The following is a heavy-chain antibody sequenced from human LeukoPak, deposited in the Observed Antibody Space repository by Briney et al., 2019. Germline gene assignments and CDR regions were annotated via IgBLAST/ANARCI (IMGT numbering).Heavy chain of an antibody. CDR3: ARGQGTVTTH. J-gene: IGHJ4*02. D-gene: IGHD4-17*01. CDR2: INHSGSA. Sequence: SETPSLTCAVSGGSFSGYYWTWIRQPPGKGLEWIGEINHSGSANYNPSLKSRVTISLDTPKNQFSLKLSSVTAADTAVYYCARGQGTVTTHWGQGTLVTVSS. CDR1: GGSFSGYY. V-gene: IGHV4-34*01.